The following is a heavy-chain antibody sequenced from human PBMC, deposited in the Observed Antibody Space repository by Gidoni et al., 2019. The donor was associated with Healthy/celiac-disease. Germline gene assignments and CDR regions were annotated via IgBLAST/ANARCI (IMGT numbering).Heavy chain of an antibody. Sequence: QLQLQESGPGLVKPSETLSLHCTVSGGSISSSSYYWGWIRPPPGKGLEWIGSIYYSGSTYYNPSLKSRVTISVDTSKNQCSLKLSSVTASDTAVYYCAGVYDSSGYYYVDYWGQGTLVTVSS. J-gene: IGHJ4*02. CDR2: IYYSGST. D-gene: IGHD3-22*01. V-gene: IGHV4-39*01. CDR1: GGSISSSSYY. CDR3: AGVYDSSGYYYVDY.